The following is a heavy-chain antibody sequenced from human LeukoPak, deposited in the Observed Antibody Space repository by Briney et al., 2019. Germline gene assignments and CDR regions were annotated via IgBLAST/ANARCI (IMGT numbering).Heavy chain of an antibody. V-gene: IGHV3-7*01. D-gene: IGHD3-22*01. J-gene: IGHJ4*02. CDR1: GFTFSSYA. Sequence: GGSLRLSCAVSGFTFSSYAMSWVRQAPGKGLEWVANIKQDGSEKYYVDSVKGRFTISRDNAKNSLYLQMNSLRAEDTAVYYCARDYYDSNGYNNWGQGTLVTVSS. CDR2: IKQDGSEK. CDR3: ARDYYDSNGYNN.